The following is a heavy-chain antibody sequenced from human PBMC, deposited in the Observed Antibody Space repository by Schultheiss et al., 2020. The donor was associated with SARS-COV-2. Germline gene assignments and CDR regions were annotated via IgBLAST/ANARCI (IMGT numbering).Heavy chain of an antibody. CDR1: GGSISSSSYY. CDR3: ARSSGSYYRFDY. V-gene: IGHV4-39*07. CDR2: IYTSGST. J-gene: IGHJ4*02. D-gene: IGHD1-26*01. Sequence: SETLSLTCTVSGGSISSSSYYWGWIRQPPGKGLEWIGRIYTSGSTNYNPSLKSRVTMSVDTSKNQFSLKLSSVTAADTAVYYCARSSGSYYRFDYWGQGTLVTVSS.